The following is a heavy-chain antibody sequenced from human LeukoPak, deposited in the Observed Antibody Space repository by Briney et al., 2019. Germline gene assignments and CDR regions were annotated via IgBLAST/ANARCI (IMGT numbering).Heavy chain of an antibody. V-gene: IGHV4-31*03. Sequence: SQTLSLTCTVSGGSISSGGYYWSWIRQHPGKGLEWIGYIYYSGSTYYNPSLKSRVTISVDTSKNQFSLKLSSVTAADTAVYYCARALKSPMDILTGYSCYFDYWGQGTLVTVSS. CDR1: GGSISSGGYY. J-gene: IGHJ4*02. D-gene: IGHD3-9*01. CDR3: ARALKSPMDILTGYSCYFDY. CDR2: IYYSGST.